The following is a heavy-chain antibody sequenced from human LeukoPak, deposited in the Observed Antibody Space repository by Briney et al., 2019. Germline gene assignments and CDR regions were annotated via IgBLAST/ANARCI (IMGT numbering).Heavy chain of an antibody. Sequence: GGSLRLSCAAPGFTFSSYAMSWGRQAPGEGLEWVSAISGSGGSTYYADSVKGRFTISRDNSKNTLYLQMNSLRAEDTAVYYCAKDRAYCGGDCYSYVTDAFDIWGQGTMVTVSS. J-gene: IGHJ3*02. CDR2: ISGSGGST. V-gene: IGHV3-23*01. CDR3: AKDRAYCGGDCYSYVTDAFDI. CDR1: GFTFSSYA. D-gene: IGHD2-21*02.